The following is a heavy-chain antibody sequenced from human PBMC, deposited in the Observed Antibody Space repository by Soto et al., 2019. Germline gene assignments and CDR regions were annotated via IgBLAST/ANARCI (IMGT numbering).Heavy chain of an antibody. CDR2: IYYSGST. CDR1: GGSISSSSYY. J-gene: IGHJ5*02. Sequence: PSETLSLTCTVSGGSISSSSYYWGWIRQPPGKGLEWIGSIYYSGSTYYNPSLKSRVTISLDTSKNQFSLKLSSVTAADTAVYYCARRASSSWYKSWFDPWGQGTLVTVSS. CDR3: ARRASSSWYKSWFDP. V-gene: IGHV4-39*01. D-gene: IGHD6-13*01.